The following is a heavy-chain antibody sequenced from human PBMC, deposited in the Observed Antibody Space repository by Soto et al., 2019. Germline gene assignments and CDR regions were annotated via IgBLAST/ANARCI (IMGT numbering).Heavy chain of an antibody. D-gene: IGHD6-19*01. CDR2: IGGSGAGT. CDR1: GFTFSSYA. V-gene: IGHV3-23*01. CDR3: ARGGGIAVAGTHLDY. Sequence: EVQLLESGGGLVQPGGSLRLSCAASGFTFSSYAMSWVRQAPGKGLEWVSGIGGSGAGTNYADSVKGRFTISRDNSKNTLYLQMGGLRAEDTAVYYCARGGGIAVAGTHLDYWGQGTLVTVSS. J-gene: IGHJ4*02.